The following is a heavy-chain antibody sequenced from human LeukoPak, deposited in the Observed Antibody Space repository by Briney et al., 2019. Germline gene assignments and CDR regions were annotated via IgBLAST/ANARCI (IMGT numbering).Heavy chain of an antibody. D-gene: IGHD3-10*01. Sequence: SETLSLTCTVSGGSISSYHWSWIRQPPGKGLEWIGYIYSSGTTNYNPSLKSRVTISIDTSKNEFSLRLTSVTAADTAVYYCAREANYYGSGSYFEGTFDYWGQGSLVTVSS. J-gene: IGHJ4*02. V-gene: IGHV4-59*01. CDR1: GGSISSYH. CDR2: IYSSGTT. CDR3: AREANYYGSGSYFEGTFDY.